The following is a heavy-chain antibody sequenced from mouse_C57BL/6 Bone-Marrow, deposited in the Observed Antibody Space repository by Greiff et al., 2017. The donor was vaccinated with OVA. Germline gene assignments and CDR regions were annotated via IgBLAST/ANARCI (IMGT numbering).Heavy chain of an antibody. J-gene: IGHJ2*01. Sequence: EVQLVESEGGLVQPGSSMKLSCTASGFTFSDYYMAWVRQVPEKGLEWVANINYDGSSTYYLDSLKSRFIISRDTAKNILYLQMSRLKSEDTATYYCARDWGLFDYWGQGTTLTVAS. CDR1: GFTFSDYY. CDR3: ARDWGLFDY. D-gene: IGHD3-3*01. CDR2: INYDGSST. V-gene: IGHV5-16*01.